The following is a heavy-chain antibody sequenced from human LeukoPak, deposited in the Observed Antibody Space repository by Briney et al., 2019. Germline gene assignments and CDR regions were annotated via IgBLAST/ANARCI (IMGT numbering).Heavy chain of an antibody. CDR1: GASISSYY. J-gene: IGHJ3*02. D-gene: IGHD2-15*01. CDR2: IHYGGTT. CDR3: ARDDCSGGRCKDAFDI. Sequence: SETLSLTCTVSGASISSYYWTWIRQPPGKGLEWIGYIHYGGTTNYNPSLNSRVTIGIDTSKNQFSLKLSSVTAADTAVYYCARDDCSGGRCKDAFDIWGQGTMVTVSS. V-gene: IGHV4-59*12.